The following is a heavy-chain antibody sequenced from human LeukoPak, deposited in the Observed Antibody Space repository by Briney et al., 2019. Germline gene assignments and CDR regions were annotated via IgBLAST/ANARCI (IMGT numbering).Heavy chain of an antibody. CDR2: INPSGGTT. CDR3: ASPGDYGDYVYGMDV. CDR1: GHTFSSYY. Sequence: GASVKVSCKASGHTFSSYYMHWVRQAPGQGLEWMGIINPSGGTTSYAQKFQGRVTMTRDMSTSTVYMKLSSLRSEDTAVYYCASPGDYGDYVYGMDVWGQGTTVTVSS. V-gene: IGHV1-46*01. D-gene: IGHD4-17*01. J-gene: IGHJ6*02.